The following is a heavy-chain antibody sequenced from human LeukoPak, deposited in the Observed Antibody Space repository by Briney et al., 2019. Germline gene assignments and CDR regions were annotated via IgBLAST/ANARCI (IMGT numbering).Heavy chain of an antibody. D-gene: IGHD3-10*01. V-gene: IGHV4-39*01. CDR3: ARHSRKLLWFGESIGGFNFDY. CDR2: IYYSGST. Sequence: SETLSLTCTVSGGSISSSSYYWGWIRQPPGKGLEWIGSIYYSGSTYYNPSLKGRVTISVDTSKNQFSLKLSSVTAADTAVYYCARHSRKLLWFGESIGGFNFDYWGQGTLVTVSS. J-gene: IGHJ4*02. CDR1: GGSISSSSYY.